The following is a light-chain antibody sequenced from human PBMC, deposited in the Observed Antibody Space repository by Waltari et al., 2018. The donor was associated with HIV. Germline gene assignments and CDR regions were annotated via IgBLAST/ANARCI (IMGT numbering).Light chain of an antibody. Sequence: QSALTQPASVSGSPGQSITISCTGASSDVGCYACISWYQQHPGKAPRLIIYEVTNRPAVVSIRFFGCKSANTASLTISGLQADDEADYYCSYTGTNSLHFGGGTKVTVL. CDR2: EVT. CDR3: SYTGTNSLH. V-gene: IGLV2-14*01. CDR1: SSDVGCYAC. J-gene: IGLJ2*01.